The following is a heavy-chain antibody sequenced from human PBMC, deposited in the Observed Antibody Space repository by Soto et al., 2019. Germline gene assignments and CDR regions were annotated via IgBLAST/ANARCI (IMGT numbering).Heavy chain of an antibody. CDR1: GLTFSSYA. V-gene: IGHV3-30-3*01. J-gene: IGHJ4*02. Sequence: QVHLVESGGGVVQPGTSLRLSCTASGLTFSSYAVHWVRQAPGKGLEWVSVISGDGGNKYFAESVRGRFLISRDNSKNTVYLQMDSLRHEETAVYFCARRLTSTVSALGYWGQGTLVTVSS. CDR2: ISGDGGNK. CDR3: ARRLTSTVSALGY. D-gene: IGHD6-19*01.